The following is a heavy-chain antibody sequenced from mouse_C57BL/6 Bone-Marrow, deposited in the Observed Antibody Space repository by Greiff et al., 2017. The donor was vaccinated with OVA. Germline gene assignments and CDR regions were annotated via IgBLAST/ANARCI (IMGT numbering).Heavy chain of an antibody. D-gene: IGHD1-1*01. CDR3: TTIYYGSSGYAMDY. CDR1: GFNIKDDY. V-gene: IGHV14-4*01. Sequence: VQLKQSGAELVRPGASVKLSCTASGFNIKDDYMHWVKQRPEQGLEWIGWIDPENGDTEYASKFQGKATITADTSSNTAYLQLSSLTSEDTAVYYCTTIYYGSSGYAMDYWGQGTSVTVSS. J-gene: IGHJ4*01. CDR2: IDPENGDT.